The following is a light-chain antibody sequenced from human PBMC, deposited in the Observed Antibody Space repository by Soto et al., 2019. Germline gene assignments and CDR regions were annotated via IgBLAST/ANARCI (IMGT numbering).Light chain of an antibody. J-gene: IGLJ2*01. Sequence: QSVLTQPPSVSGAPGQRVTISCTGSSSNIGAGYDVHWYQQLPGTAPKLLIYGDNNRPSGVPDRFSGSKSGTSASLAITGLHVEDEADYYCQSYDSSLSGSVFGGGTKLTVL. CDR2: GDN. V-gene: IGLV1-40*01. CDR1: SSNIGAGYD. CDR3: QSYDSSLSGSV.